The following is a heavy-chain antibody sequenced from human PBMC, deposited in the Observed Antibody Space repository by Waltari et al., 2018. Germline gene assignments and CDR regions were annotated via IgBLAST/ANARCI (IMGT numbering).Heavy chain of an antibody. Sequence: EVQLLESGGGLVQPGGSLRLSCAASVFTFSDPAMSWVRQAPGKGLEWVSAITGSGDSTYYAESLKGRFTVSRDKSKNTLYLQMNSLTAEDTAVYYCAREVVPPATIVVNWFDPWGQGTLVTVSS. CDR3: AREVVPPATIVVNWFDP. CDR1: VFTFSDPA. D-gene: IGHD2-2*01. J-gene: IGHJ5*02. V-gene: IGHV3-23*01. CDR2: ITGSGDST.